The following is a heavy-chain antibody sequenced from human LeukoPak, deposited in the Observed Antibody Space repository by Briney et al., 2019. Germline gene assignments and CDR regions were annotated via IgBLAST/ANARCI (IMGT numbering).Heavy chain of an antibody. Sequence: ASVKVSCKASGYTFTSYDINWVRQATGQGLEWMGWMNPNSGNTGYAQKFQGRITMTRNTSISTAYMELSSLTSEDAAVYYCARIAAAGNRRLNYWGQGTLVTVSS. CDR1: GYTFTSYD. CDR3: ARIAAAGNRRLNY. CDR2: MNPNSGNT. D-gene: IGHD6-13*01. J-gene: IGHJ4*02. V-gene: IGHV1-8*01.